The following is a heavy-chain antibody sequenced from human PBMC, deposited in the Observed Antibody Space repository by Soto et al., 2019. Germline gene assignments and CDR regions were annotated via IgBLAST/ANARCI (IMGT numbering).Heavy chain of an antibody. V-gene: IGHV1-3*01. CDR2: INAGNGNT. D-gene: IGHD4-17*01. CDR1: GYTFTSYA. CDR3: ARDPQPIFGYGGSRGGMDV. Sequence: QVQLVQSGAEVKKPGASVKVSCKASGYTFTSYAMHWVRQAPGQRLEWMGWINAGNGNTKYSQKFQGRVTITRDTPASTASVELSSLRGEDKAVYYCARDPQPIFGYGGSRGGMDVWGQGTTVTVSS. J-gene: IGHJ6*02.